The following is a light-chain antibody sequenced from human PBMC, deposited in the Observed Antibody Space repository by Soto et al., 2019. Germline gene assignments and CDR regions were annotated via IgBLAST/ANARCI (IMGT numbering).Light chain of an antibody. CDR2: EVS. Sequence: QPVLTQPSSVSGSPAQPINISCTGTINDVGGYNYVSWYQQQPGKAPKLIIYEVSHRPSGISNRFSGSKYGHTASLTISGLHVEDEADYYCSSHSATSPYVFGTGTKVTVL. J-gene: IGLJ1*01. CDR1: INDVGGYNY. V-gene: IGLV2-14*01. CDR3: SSHSATSPYV.